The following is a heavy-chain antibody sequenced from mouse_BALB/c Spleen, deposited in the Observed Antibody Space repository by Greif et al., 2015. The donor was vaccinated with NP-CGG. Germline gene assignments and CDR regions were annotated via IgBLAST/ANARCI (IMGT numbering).Heavy chain of an antibody. D-gene: IGHD1-1*01. CDR2: IDPANGNT. Sequence: EVNVVESGAELVKPGASVKLSCTASGFNIKDTYMHWVKQRPEQGLEWIGRIDPANGNTKYDPKFQGKATITADTSSNTAYLQLSSLKSEDTAVYYCASHLTTVVAYYYAMDYWGQGTSVTVSS. V-gene: IGHV14-3*02. CDR1: GFNIKDTY. J-gene: IGHJ4*01. CDR3: ASHLTTVVAYYYAMDY.